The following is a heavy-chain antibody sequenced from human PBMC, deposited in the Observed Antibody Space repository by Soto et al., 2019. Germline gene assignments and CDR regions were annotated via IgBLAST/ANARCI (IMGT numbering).Heavy chain of an antibody. CDR3: ARVTAGSDSYQIDL. Sequence: QLVESGGGLVKPGGSLRLSCVAAGFPFSSFSLNWIRQAPGKGLEGVSSIGRVSTYIYYADSVRGRFTVSRDKAKNSIYLHMNVMTAADAGIYYCARVTAGSDSYQIDLWGQGTLVTVSS. D-gene: IGHD3-10*01. V-gene: IGHV3-21*02. CDR1: GFPFSSFS. J-gene: IGHJ4*02. CDR2: IGRVSTYI.